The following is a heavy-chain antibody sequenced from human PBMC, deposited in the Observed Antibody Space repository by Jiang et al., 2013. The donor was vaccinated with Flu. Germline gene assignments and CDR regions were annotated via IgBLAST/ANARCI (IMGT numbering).Heavy chain of an antibody. CDR2: ISYDGSNK. D-gene: IGHD3-9*01. CDR1: GFTFSSYG. J-gene: IGHJ3*02. CDR3: AKEANRYFDWPDAFDI. V-gene: IGHV3-30*18. Sequence: LVESGGGVVQPGRSLRLSCAASGFTFSSYGMHWVRQAPGKGLEWVAVISYDGSNKYYADSVKGRFTISRDNSKNTLYLQMNSLRAEDTAVYYCAKEANRYFDWPDAFDIWGQGTMVTVSS.